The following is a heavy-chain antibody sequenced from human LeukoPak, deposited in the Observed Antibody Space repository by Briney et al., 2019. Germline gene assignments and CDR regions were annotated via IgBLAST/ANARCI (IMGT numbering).Heavy chain of an antibody. D-gene: IGHD3-16*01. J-gene: IGHJ6*02. CDR1: GFTFSSYS. V-gene: IGHV3-21*01. CDR3: ARGGGDYYYGMDV. CDR2: TSSSSSYI. Sequence: GGSLRLSCAASGFTFSSYSMNWVRQAPGKGLEWVSSTSSSSSYIYYADSVKGRFTISRDNAKNSLYLQINSLRAEDTAVYYCARGGGDYYYGMDVWGQGTTVTVSS.